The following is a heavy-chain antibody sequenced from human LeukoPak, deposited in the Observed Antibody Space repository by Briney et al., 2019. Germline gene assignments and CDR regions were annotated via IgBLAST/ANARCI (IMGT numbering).Heavy chain of an antibody. D-gene: IGHD2-15*01. Sequence: SETLSLTCTVSGGSISSYYWSWIRQPPGKGLEYGGYIYYSGSTYYNPSLKSRVTISVDTSKNQFSLKLSSVTAADTAVYYCARFNHICSGGSCYFDYWGQGTLVTVSS. CDR2: IYYSGST. CDR1: GGSISSYY. CDR3: ARFNHICSGGSCYFDY. J-gene: IGHJ4*02. V-gene: IGHV4-59*01.